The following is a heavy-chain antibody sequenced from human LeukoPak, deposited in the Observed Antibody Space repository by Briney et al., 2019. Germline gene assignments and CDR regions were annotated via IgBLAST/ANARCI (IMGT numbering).Heavy chain of an antibody. V-gene: IGHV3-7*01. D-gene: IGHD6-19*01. CDR2: IKQDGSEK. J-gene: IGHJ4*02. CDR1: GFTFSSYA. Sequence: GGSLRLSCAASGFTFSSYAMSWVRQAPGQGLEWVANIKQDGSEKSYVDSVKGRFTISRDNAKNSLYLQMNSLRAEDTAVYYCARARTSGDEALAGNYWGQGTLVTVSS. CDR3: ARARTSGDEALAGNY.